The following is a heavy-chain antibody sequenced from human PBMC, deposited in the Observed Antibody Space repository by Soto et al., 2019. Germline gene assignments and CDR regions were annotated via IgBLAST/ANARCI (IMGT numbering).Heavy chain of an antibody. D-gene: IGHD5-18*01. Sequence: ASVKVSCKASGYTFIGYYLFWVRQAPGQGLEWMGWINPNSGDTGSAQRFQGRVTMTRDTSLTTAYMELTRLTFDDTALYYCARGGPMPYTYGPIGSRGQGTLVTVSS. CDR2: INPNSGDT. CDR1: GYTFIGYY. J-gene: IGHJ4*02. V-gene: IGHV1-2*02. CDR3: ARGGPMPYTYGPIGS.